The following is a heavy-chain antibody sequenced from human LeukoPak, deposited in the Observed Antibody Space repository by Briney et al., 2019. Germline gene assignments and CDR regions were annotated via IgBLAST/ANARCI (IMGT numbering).Heavy chain of an antibody. V-gene: IGHV3-74*03. Sequence: GGSLRLSCIASGFTFRDYWMHWVRQVPGKGLVWVSFIKTDGATTAYADSVKGRFSISRDNAKSTLYLQMNSLRVEDTGIYYCAKNSGPGVNYFDPWGQGTLVTVSS. D-gene: IGHD1-7*01. CDR2: IKTDGATT. CDR1: GFTFRDYW. J-gene: IGHJ5*02. CDR3: AKNSGPGVNYFDP.